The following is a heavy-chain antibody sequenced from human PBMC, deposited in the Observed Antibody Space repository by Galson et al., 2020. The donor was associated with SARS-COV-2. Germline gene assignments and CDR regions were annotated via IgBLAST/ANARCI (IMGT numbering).Heavy chain of an antibody. CDR1: GGSISSYY. CDR2: IYYSGST. Sequence: ETSETLSLTCTVSGGSISSYYWSWIRQPPGKGLEWIGYIYYSGSTNYKPYLKSRVTISVDTSKNQFSLKLSSVTAADTAVYYCACSGSSPYSFDYWGQGTLVTVSS. J-gene: IGHJ4*02. CDR3: ACSGSSPYSFDY. V-gene: IGHV4-59*08. D-gene: IGHD2-15*01.